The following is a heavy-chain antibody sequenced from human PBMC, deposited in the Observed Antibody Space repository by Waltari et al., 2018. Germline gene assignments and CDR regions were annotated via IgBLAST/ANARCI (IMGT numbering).Heavy chain of an antibody. CDR1: GFTFSNYY. Sequence: EVQLVESGGNLVQPGGSLRLSCVASGFTFSNYYMMWVRQAPGKGREWVANINVDGSAKNYMDSVRGRFTISRDNAKNSVYMQLNSLRDDDTAVYYCVRDGLIHAADYWGQGTLVSVSS. CDR3: VRDGLIHAADY. CDR2: INVDGSAK. J-gene: IGHJ4*02. V-gene: IGHV3-7*01. D-gene: IGHD2-15*01.